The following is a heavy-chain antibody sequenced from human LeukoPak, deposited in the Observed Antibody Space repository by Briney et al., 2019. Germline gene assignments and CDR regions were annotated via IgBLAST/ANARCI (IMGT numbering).Heavy chain of an antibody. CDR1: GYTFSDYY. J-gene: IGHJ4*02. CDR3: AGVGYYYGAGSHFKALDS. D-gene: IGHD3-10*01. CDR2: INPDSGDT. V-gene: IGHV1-2*04. Sequence: ASVKVSCKASGYTFSDYYIHWVRQAPGQGLEWMGWINPDSGDTNYEQKFQDWVTMTRDTSVNTVYMELSSLKSDDTAVYYCAGVGYYYGAGSHFKALDSWGQGTLVIVSS.